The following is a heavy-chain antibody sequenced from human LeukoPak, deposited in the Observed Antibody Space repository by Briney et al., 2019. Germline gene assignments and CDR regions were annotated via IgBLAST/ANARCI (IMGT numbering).Heavy chain of an antibody. D-gene: IGHD6-13*01. Sequence: GGSLRLSCAASGFSFSNYAMSWVRQVPGKGLEWVSAIRGSGGSTYYADSVKGRFTISRDNSKNTLYLQMNSLRAEDTAVYYCAKTGGIAAAGYWGQGTLVTVSS. CDR3: AKTGGIAAAGY. CDR2: IRGSGGST. V-gene: IGHV3-23*01. J-gene: IGHJ4*02. CDR1: GFSFSNYA.